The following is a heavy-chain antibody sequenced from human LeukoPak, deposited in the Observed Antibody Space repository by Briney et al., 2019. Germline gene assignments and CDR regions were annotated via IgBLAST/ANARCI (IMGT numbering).Heavy chain of an antibody. D-gene: IGHD1-14*01. CDR3: AKDFGTVYYYYMDV. CDR2: IRYDGSNK. J-gene: IGHJ6*03. V-gene: IGHV3-30*02. CDR1: GFTFSSYG. Sequence: PGGSLRLSCAASGFTFSSYGMHWVRQAPGKGLEWVAFIRYDGSNKYYADSVKGRFTISRDNSKNTLYLQMNSLRAEDTAVYYCAKDFGTVYYYYMDVWGKGTTVTVSS.